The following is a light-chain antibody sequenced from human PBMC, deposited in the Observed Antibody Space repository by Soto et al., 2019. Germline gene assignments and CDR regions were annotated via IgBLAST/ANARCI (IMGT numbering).Light chain of an antibody. CDR3: GSWDSSLSAYV. V-gene: IGLV1-51*01. Sequence: QCVLTQPPSVSAAPEQKVTVSCSGVSSNIGGNSVSWYQRLPGTAPKLLIYDDNKRPSGIPDRFSGSKSGTSATLGITGFQTGDEADYYCGSWDSSLSAYVFGTGTKVTVL. CDR2: DDN. CDR1: SSNIGGNS. J-gene: IGLJ1*01.